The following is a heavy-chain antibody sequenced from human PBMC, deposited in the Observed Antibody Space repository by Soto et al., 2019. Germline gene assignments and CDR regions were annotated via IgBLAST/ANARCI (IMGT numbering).Heavy chain of an antibody. CDR3: ARHLRTGYYYDYYGMDV. Sequence: GESLKISCKGSGYSFTSYWIGSVRQMPGKGLEWLGIIYPGDSDTRYSPSFQGQVTISADKSISTAYLQWSSLKASDTAMYYCARHLRTGYYYDYYGMDVWGQGTTVTVSS. J-gene: IGHJ6*02. CDR2: IYPGDSDT. D-gene: IGHD5-12*01. CDR1: GYSFTSYW. V-gene: IGHV5-51*01.